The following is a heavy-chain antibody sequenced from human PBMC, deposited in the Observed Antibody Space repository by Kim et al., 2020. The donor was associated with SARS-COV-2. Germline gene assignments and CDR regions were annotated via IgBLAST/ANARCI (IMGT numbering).Heavy chain of an antibody. V-gene: IGHV4-34*01. CDR3: ARGMIRPYGPKCITMVRGARGACSFDY. Sequence: SETLSLTCAVYGGSFSGYYWSWIRQPPGKGLEWIGEINHSGSTNYNPSLKSRVTISVDTSKNQFSLKLSSVTAADTAVYYCARGMIRPYGPKCITMVRGARGACSFDYGAGGTLLPVSS. CDR2: INHSGST. CDR1: GGSFSGYY. J-gene: IGHJ4*02. D-gene: IGHD3-10*01.